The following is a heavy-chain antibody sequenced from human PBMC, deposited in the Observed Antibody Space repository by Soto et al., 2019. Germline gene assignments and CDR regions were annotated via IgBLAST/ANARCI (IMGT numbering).Heavy chain of an antibody. CDR2: ILPVFHTP. J-gene: IGHJ4*02. V-gene: IGHV1-69*01. CDR3: ARAVGGPYSSVFNY. D-gene: IGHD3-22*01. Sequence: QVHLVQSGAEVKKPGSSVKVSCKSSGGTFNTFFMTWVRQVPGQGPEWMGGILPVFHTPNYAEKFKDRVTIIADESTTTVYMELSGLTSEDTAVYFCARAVGGPYSSVFNYWGQGTLVTVSS. CDR1: GGTFNTFF.